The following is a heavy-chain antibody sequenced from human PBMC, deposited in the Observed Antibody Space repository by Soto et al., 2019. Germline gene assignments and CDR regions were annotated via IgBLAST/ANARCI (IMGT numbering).Heavy chain of an antibody. CDR1: GGSISSSAYY. V-gene: IGHV4-31*03. CDR3: AREYTYGSNFFDC. CDR2: ISHSGST. Sequence: QVQLQESGPGLVKPSQTLSLTCTVSGGSISSSAYYWSWIRQHPGKGLEWIGYISHSGSTYYNPSRKSRVIISVYTSKNQFSLSLTSVTAADTAVYYCAREYTYGSNFFDCWGQGALVTVSS. J-gene: IGHJ4*02. D-gene: IGHD5-18*01.